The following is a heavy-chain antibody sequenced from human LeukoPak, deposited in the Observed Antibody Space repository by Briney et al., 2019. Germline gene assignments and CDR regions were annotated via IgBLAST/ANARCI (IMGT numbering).Heavy chain of an antibody. CDR3: AGDLISGSGSLGY. J-gene: IGHJ4*02. CDR1: GFRFNTYW. V-gene: IGHV3-7*01. CDR2: IKQDGNEK. Sequence: GGSLRLSYATTGFRFNTYWMSWVRQAPGKGVEWVANIKQDGNEKYYADSLKGRFTISRDNAKNTLYLQMNSLRAEDTAVYYCAGDLISGSGSLGYWGQGTLVTVSS. D-gene: IGHD3-10*01.